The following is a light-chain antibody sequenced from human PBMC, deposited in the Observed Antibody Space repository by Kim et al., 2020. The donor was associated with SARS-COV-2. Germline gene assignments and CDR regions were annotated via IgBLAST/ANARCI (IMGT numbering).Light chain of an antibody. CDR3: QAWDSSTVV. CDR1: DLGEKY. V-gene: IGLV3-1*01. CDR2: QDT. Sequence: SYELTQPPSVSVSPGQTASITCSGDDLGEKYACWHQQKPGQSPVLVIYQDTKRPSGIPARFSGSNSGNTATLTISGTQAMDEADYYCQAWDSSTVVFGGG. J-gene: IGLJ2*01.